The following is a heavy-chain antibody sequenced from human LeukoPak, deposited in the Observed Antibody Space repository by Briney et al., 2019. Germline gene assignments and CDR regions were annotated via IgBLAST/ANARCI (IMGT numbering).Heavy chain of an antibody. Sequence: GGSLRLSCAASGFTFTNYAMSWVRQTPGKGLEWVSATVGSRPDTYHADSVKGRFTISRDNSKNTVYLEVISLTAEDTAVYYCAKDDAWLQFGEWSQGTLVTVSS. V-gene: IGHV3-23*01. J-gene: IGHJ4*02. CDR1: GFTFTNYA. CDR3: AKDDAWLQFGE. CDR2: TVGSRPDT. D-gene: IGHD5-24*01.